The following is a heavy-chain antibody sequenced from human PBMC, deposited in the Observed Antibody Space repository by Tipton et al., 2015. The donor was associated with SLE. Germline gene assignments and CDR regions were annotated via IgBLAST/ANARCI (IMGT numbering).Heavy chain of an antibody. V-gene: IGHV3-30*02. D-gene: IGHD3-3*01. CDR3: ARVITISN. CDR1: GFTFSAYG. CDR2: IRFDGIKK. J-gene: IGHJ4*02. Sequence: SLRLSCAASGFTFSAYGMHWVRQAPGKGLEWVAFIRFDGIKKYYADSVKGRFTISRDNSKNMLYLQMNSLRAEDTAVYYCARVITISNWGQGTLVTVSS.